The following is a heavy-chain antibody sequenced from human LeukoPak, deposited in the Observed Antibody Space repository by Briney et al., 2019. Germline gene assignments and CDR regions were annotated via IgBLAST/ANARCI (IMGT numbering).Heavy chain of an antibody. D-gene: IGHD3-10*01. V-gene: IGHV3-43D*03. CDR1: GFTFDDYA. CDR3: AKGVPGEVHYMDV. J-gene: IGHJ6*03. Sequence: GGSLRLSCAASGFTFDDYAMHWVRQAPGKGLEWVSLISWDGGSTYYADSVKGRFTISRDNSKNSLDLQMNSLRAEDTALYYCAKGVPGEVHYMDVWGKGTTVTVSS. CDR2: ISWDGGST.